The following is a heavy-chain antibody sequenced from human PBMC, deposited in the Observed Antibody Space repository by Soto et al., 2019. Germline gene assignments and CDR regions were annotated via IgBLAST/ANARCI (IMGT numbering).Heavy chain of an antibody. CDR2: VNPSSGNT. D-gene: IGHD1-20*01. Sequence: QVQLVQSGAEVKRPGASVKVSCEASGYTFTTYDINWVRQASGQGLEWMGCVNPSSGNTVYAQKFHGRVTMTRHTSISTAYMELSSLKSDDTAIYYCARASMYIWNDHWGQGTLVTVSS. V-gene: IGHV1-8*02. J-gene: IGHJ5*02. CDR1: GYTFTTYD. CDR3: ARASMYIWNDH.